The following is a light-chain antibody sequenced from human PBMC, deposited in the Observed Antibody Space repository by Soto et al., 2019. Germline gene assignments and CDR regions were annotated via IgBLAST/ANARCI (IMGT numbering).Light chain of an antibody. CDR2: LGS. Sequence: EIVMTQSPPSLTVTPGEPASISCRSSQRLLHSNGNNFLDWYLQKPGQSPQLLIYLGSNRASGVPDRVSGSAAGTDFILKISRVEAEDVGVYYCMQALQTPYTFGQGTKLEIK. V-gene: IGKV2-28*01. J-gene: IGKJ2*01. CDR1: QRLLHSNGNNF. CDR3: MQALQTPYT.